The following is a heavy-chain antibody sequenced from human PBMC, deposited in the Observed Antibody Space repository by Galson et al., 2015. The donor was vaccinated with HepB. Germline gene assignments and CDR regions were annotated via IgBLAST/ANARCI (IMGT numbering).Heavy chain of an antibody. V-gene: IGHV4-39*07. CDR3: ARVLGHYDFWSGYLRPYYYYYYMDV. CDR1: GGSISSGGYS. D-gene: IGHD3-3*01. CDR2: IYYSGST. J-gene: IGHJ6*03. Sequence: SEPLSLTCAVSGGSISSGGYSWGWIRQPPGKGLEWIGSIYYSGSTYYNPSLKSRVTISVDTSKNQFSLKLSSVTAADTAVYYCARVLGHYDFWSGYLRPYYYYYYMDVWGKGTTVTVSS.